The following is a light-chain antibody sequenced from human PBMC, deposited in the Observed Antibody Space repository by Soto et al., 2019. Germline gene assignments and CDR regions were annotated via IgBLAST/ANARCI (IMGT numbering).Light chain of an antibody. J-gene: IGKJ4*01. V-gene: IGKV3-20*01. CDR2: GPS. Sequence: EIVLTQSPGTLSLSPGERATLSCRASQSVSSSYLAWYQQKTGQAPRPPSYGPSSRATGIPDRFRGRGSGTDFTLTISRLEPEDVAVYYCQQYGRTPLTCGGGAKVEI. CDR1: QSVSSSY. CDR3: QQYGRTPLT.